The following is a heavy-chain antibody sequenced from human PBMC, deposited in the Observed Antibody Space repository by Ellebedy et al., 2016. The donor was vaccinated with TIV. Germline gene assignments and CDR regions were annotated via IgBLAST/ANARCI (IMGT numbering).Heavy chain of an antibody. Sequence: GSLRLXXAVSGGSISSGGYSWSWIRQPPGKGLEWIGYIYYSGSTNYNPSLKSRVTISVDTSKNQFSLKLSSVTAADTAVYYCARRQLSRKGYYFDYWGQGTLVTVSS. CDR2: IYYSGST. D-gene: IGHD6-6*01. V-gene: IGHV4-61*08. CDR1: GGSISSGGYS. CDR3: ARRQLSRKGYYFDY. J-gene: IGHJ4*02.